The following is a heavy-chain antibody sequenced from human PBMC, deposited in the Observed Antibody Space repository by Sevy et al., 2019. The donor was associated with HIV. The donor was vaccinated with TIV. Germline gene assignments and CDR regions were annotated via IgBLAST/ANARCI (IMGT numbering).Heavy chain of an antibody. Sequence: GGSLRLSCAASGFSFSSYSMNWVGQAPGKGLEWVSSISSSSSYIYYADSVKGRFTISRDNAKNSLYLQMNSLRAEDTAVYYCARGSKQWLAYDYWGQGTLVTVSS. CDR2: ISSSSSYI. CDR1: GFSFSSYS. V-gene: IGHV3-21*01. D-gene: IGHD6-19*01. J-gene: IGHJ4*02. CDR3: ARGSKQWLAYDY.